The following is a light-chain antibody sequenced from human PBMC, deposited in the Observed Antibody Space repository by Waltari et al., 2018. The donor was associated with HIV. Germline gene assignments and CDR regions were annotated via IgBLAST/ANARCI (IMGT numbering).Light chain of an antibody. V-gene: IGLV1-47*01. J-gene: IGLJ1*01. CDR3: FGWDESLSGYV. Sequence: QPVLTQPPSASGTPGQSVTISCPGRSSSVGSKPVYWFQQVQGTAPKLLIFRDYRRRSWIPERCSGSKSGGSASLTISGLRSEDEADYYWFGWDESLSGYVFGTGTKVSVL. CDR2: RDY. CDR1: SSSVGSKP.